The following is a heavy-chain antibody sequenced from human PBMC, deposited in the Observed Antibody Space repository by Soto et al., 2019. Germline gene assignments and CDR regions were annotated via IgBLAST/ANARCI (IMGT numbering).Heavy chain of an antibody. CDR2: IRPSGTT. CDR3: TTSFWCGTTPKI. Sequence: QVQLQQWGAGLLKPSETLSLSCAVSGGSFRDNYWTWFRQPPGKGLGWIGEIRPSGTTKYTPSLKSRATISVDTSKTQIALKVSSAAAANRSMKYWTTSFWCGTTPKIWGQGTLATASS. D-gene: IGHD2-8*02. J-gene: IGHJ4*02. V-gene: IGHV4-34*01. CDR1: GGSFRDNY.